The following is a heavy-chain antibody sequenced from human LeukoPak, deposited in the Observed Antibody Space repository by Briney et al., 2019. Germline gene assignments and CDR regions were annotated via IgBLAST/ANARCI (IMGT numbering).Heavy chain of an antibody. CDR3: AKAHCSGGSCYLRYFDY. CDR1: GFTFTNYA. J-gene: IGHJ4*02. D-gene: IGHD2-15*01. V-gene: IGHV3-23*01. CDR2: ISGSGAST. Sequence: GGSLRLSCAASGFTFTNYAMNWVRQAPGKGLEWVSAISGSGASTYYADSVKGRFTISRDNSQNTLYLQMNSLRAEDTAVYYCAKAHCSGGSCYLRYFDYWGQGTLVTVSS.